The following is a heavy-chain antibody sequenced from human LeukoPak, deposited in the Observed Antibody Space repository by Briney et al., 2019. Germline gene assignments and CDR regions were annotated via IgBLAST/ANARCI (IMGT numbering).Heavy chain of an antibody. D-gene: IGHD6-19*01. CDR2: ISDSGGST. CDR1: GFTFSRYG. J-gene: IGHJ4*02. V-gene: IGHV3-23*01. CDR3: AKRGAGSGWYFDY. Sequence: PGGSLRLSCAASGFTFSRYGMTWVRQAPGRGLEWVSTISDSGGSTYYADSVKGRFTIYRDNSKNTLYLQMNSLRAEDTAVYYCAKRGAGSGWYFDYWGQGTLVTVSS.